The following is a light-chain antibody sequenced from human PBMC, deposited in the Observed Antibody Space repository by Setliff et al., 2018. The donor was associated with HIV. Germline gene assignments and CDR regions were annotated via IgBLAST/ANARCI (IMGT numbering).Light chain of an antibody. CDR2: DVN. V-gene: IGLV2-14*03. CDR3: TSYTSSSTWV. J-gene: IGLJ3*02. CDR1: SSDVGAYTY. Sequence: QSVLTQPASVSGSPGQSIIISCTGTSSDVGAYTYVSWYQHHSLRIGPKLMIYDVNNRPSGVSDRFSGSKSGNTASLTISGLQAEDEADYYCTSYTSSSTWVFGGGTKVTVL.